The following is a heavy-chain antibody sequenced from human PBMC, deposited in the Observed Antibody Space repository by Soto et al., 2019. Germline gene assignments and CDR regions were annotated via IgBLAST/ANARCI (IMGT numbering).Heavy chain of an antibody. CDR1: GGSFSGYY. D-gene: IGHD6-6*01. CDR3: ARSNPSRPDY. CDR2: VSHSGRT. Sequence: QVQLQQWGAGLLKPSETLSLTCVLSGGSFSGYYWSWIRQPPGKGLEWIGEVSHSGRTNYNPSLKSRVTISLDTSTNQFSLKVSSVTAAVTAVYYCARSNPSRPDYWGQGTLVTVSS. V-gene: IGHV4-34*02. J-gene: IGHJ4*02.